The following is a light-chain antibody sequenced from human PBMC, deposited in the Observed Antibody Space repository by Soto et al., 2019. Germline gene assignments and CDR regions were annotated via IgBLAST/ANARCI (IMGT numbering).Light chain of an antibody. Sequence: EIVMTQSPATLSVSQGERATLSCRASQSVSSNLAWYQQKPGQAPRLLIYGASTRATGIPARFSGSGSGTEFTLTISSLQSEDFAVYCCQQYNNWPRTFCQGAKV. CDR1: QSVSSN. J-gene: IGKJ1*01. CDR3: QQYNNWPRT. CDR2: GAS. V-gene: IGKV3-15*01.